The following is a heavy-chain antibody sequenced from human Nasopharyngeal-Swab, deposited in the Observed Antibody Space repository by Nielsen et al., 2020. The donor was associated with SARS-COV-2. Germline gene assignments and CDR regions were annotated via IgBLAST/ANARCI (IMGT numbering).Heavy chain of an antibody. D-gene: IGHD3-22*01. J-gene: IGHJ6*03. CDR3: AREGVTYYYDSDPSADMDV. V-gene: IGHV3-30-3*01. Sequence: VRQAPGKGLEWVAVISYDGSNKYYADSVKGRFTISRDNSKNTLYLQMNSLRAEDTAVYYCAREGVTYYYDSDPSADMDVWG. CDR2: ISYDGSNK.